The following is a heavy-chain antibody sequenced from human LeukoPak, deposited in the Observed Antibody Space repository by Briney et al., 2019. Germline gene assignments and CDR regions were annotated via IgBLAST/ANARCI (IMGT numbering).Heavy chain of an antibody. CDR1: GGSISGTYY. CDR3: ARRWVYDKRAFDA. Sequence: SSETLSLTCTVSGGSISGTYYWSWIRQPPGKGLEWIGYIYYTGTTDSNPSLKSRVTISLDTSKNQFSLNLSSVTAADTAVYYCARRWVYDKRAFDAWGQGTMVTVSS. V-gene: IGHV4-59*08. CDR2: IYYTGTT. D-gene: IGHD3-16*01. J-gene: IGHJ3*01.